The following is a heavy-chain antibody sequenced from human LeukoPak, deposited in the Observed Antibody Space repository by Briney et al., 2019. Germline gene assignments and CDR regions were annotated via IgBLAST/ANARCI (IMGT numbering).Heavy chain of an antibody. CDR3: ARGKSYYDFWSGYGLYYFDY. Sequence: PSETLSLTCAVYGGSFSGYYWSWIRQPPGKGLEWIGEINHSGSTNYNPSLKSRDTISVDTSKNQFSLKLSSVTAADTAVYYCARGKSYYDFWSGYGLYYFDYWGQGTLVTVSS. CDR1: GGSFSGYY. V-gene: IGHV4-34*01. CDR2: INHSGST. J-gene: IGHJ4*02. D-gene: IGHD3-3*01.